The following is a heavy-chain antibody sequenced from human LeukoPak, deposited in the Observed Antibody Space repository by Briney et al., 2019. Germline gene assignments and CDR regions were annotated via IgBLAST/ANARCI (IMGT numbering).Heavy chain of an antibody. D-gene: IGHD4-17*01. V-gene: IGHV3-9*01. J-gene: IGHJ4*02. CDR2: ISWNSGSI. CDR1: GFTFDDYT. CDR3: AKSPGYGDYEFDY. Sequence: PGGSLRLSCAASGFTFDDYTMHWVRHAPGKGLEWVSGISWNSGSIGYADSVKGRFTISRDNAKNSLYLQMNSLRAEDTALYYCAKSPGYGDYEFDYWGQGTLVTVSS.